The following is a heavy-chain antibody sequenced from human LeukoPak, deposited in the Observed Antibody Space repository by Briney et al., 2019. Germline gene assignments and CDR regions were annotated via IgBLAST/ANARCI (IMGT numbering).Heavy chain of an antibody. CDR3: AKDPEWLRSPIDY. Sequence: PGGSLRLSCAASGFTFSSYAMSWVRQAPGKGLEWVSAISGSGGSTYYADSVKGRFTISRDNSKNTLYLQMNNLRAEDTAVYYCAKDPEWLRSPIDYWGQGTLVTVSS. CDR1: GFTFSSYA. V-gene: IGHV3-23*01. D-gene: IGHD5-12*01. J-gene: IGHJ4*02. CDR2: ISGSGGST.